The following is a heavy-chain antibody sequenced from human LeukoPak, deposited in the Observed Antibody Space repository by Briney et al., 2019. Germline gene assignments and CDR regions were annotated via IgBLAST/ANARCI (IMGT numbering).Heavy chain of an antibody. CDR2: INHSGST. J-gene: IGHJ4*02. CDR3: ARVHGDQSDN. Sequence: SETLSLTCAVYGGSFSGYYWSWIRQPPGKGLEWIGEINHSGSTNYNPSLKSRLTISVDKSKNQVSLTLRSVTAADTAVYYCARVHGDQSDNWGQGTLVTVSS. V-gene: IGHV4-34*01. D-gene: IGHD4-17*01. CDR1: GGSFSGYY.